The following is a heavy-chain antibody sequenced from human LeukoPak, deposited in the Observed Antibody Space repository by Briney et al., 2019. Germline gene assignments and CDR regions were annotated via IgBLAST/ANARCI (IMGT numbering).Heavy chain of an antibody. J-gene: IGHJ4*02. D-gene: IGHD5-12*01. V-gene: IGHV4-59*12. CDR1: GGSISSYY. CDR2: ISYSGST. Sequence: PSETLSLTCTVSGGSISSYYWSWIRQPPGKGLEWIGYISYSGSTYYNPSLKSRVTISVDTSKNQFFLKLSSVTAADTAVYYCARGLGYDPTGYWGQGTLVTVSS. CDR3: ARGLGYDPTGY.